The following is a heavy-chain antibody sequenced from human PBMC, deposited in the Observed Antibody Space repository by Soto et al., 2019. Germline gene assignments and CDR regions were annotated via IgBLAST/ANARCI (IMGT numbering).Heavy chain of an antibody. CDR2: IYYSGST. CDR1: GGSISSYY. CDR3: ARFRESNWFDP. V-gene: IGHV4-59*01. J-gene: IGHJ5*02. Sequence: ETLSLTCTVSGGSISSYYWSWIRQPPGKGLEWIGYIYYSGSTNYNPSLKSRVTISVDTSKNQFSLKLSSVTAADTAVYYCARFRESNWFDPWGQGTLVTVSS.